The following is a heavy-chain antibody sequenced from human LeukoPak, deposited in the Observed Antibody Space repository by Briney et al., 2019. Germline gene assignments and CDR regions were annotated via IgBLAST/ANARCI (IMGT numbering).Heavy chain of an antibody. J-gene: IGHJ4*02. CDR2: ISSSSSYI. V-gene: IGHV3-21*01. D-gene: IGHD4-17*01. CDR1: GFTFSSYS. Sequence: GGSLRLSCAASGFTFSSYSMNWVRQAPGKGLEWVSSISSSSSYIYYADPVKGRFTISRDNAKNSLYLQMNSLRAEDTAVYYCARESDYGDYFDYWGQGTLVTVSS. CDR3: ARESDYGDYFDY.